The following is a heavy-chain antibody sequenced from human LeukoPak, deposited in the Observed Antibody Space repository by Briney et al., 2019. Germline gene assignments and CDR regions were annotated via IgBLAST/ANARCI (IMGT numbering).Heavy chain of an antibody. V-gene: IGHV3-33*08. CDR2: IWYDGSNK. Sequence: PGGSLRLSCAASGFTFSSYSMNWVRQAPGKGLEWVAVIWYDGSNKYYADSVKGRFTISRDNSKNTLYLQMNSLRAEDTAVYYCARDGSSWDYYYYGMDVWGQGTTVTVSS. CDR3: ARDGSSWDYYYYGMDV. D-gene: IGHD6-13*01. CDR1: GFTFSSYS. J-gene: IGHJ6*02.